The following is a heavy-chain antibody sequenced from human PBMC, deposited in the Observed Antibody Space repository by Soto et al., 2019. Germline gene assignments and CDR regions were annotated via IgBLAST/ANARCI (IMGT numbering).Heavy chain of an antibody. D-gene: IGHD2-21*02. CDR3: SRSGGGGNSGYYYL. J-gene: IGHJ2*01. CDR1: GGSISNYY. Sequence: QVQLQESGPGLVKPSETLSLTCTVSGGSISNYYWSWIRQPPGKGLEWIGYIYYSGSANYNPSLKTRLTIAVHTSNSHFSLKLSSATAADTAIYYCSRSGGGGNSGYYYLWGRGSLVTVST. V-gene: IGHV4-59*01. CDR2: IYYSGSA.